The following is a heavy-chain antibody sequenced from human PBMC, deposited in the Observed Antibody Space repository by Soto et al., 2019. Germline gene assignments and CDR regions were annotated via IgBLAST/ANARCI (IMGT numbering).Heavy chain of an antibody. CDR2: IYYSGST. CDR1: GGSISSGGYY. Sequence: QVQLQESGPGPVKPSQTLSLTCTVSGGSISSGGYYWSWIRQHPGKGLEWIGYIYYSGSTYYNPSLKSRVTIHVDPSKHQFSLKLCSVTAADTAVYYCARDPSGSGSYFDYWGQGTLVTVSS. D-gene: IGHD3-10*01. J-gene: IGHJ4*02. CDR3: ARDPSGSGSYFDY. V-gene: IGHV4-31*03.